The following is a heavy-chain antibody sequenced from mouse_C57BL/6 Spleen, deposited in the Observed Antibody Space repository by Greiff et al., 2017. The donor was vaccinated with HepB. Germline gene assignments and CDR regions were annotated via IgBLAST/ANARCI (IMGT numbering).Heavy chain of an antibody. CDR1: GYSITSGYY. D-gene: IGHD2-5*01. CDR3: ARRDYSKGNAMDY. J-gene: IGHJ4*01. Sequence: EVKLQESGPGLVKPSQSLSLTCSVTGYSITSGYYWNWIRQFPGNKLEWMGYISYDGSNNYNPSLKNRISITRDTSKNQFFLKLNSVTTEDTATYYCARRDYSKGNAMDYWGQGTSVTVSS. CDR2: ISYDGSN. V-gene: IGHV3-6*01.